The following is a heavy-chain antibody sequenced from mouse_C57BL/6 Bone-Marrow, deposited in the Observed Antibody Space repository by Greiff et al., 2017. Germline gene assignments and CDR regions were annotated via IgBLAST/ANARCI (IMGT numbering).Heavy chain of an antibody. CDR3: ARHYYGSSYWYFDV. D-gene: IGHD1-1*01. V-gene: IGHV1-50*01. CDR2: IDPSDSYN. CDR1: GYTFTSHW. J-gene: IGHJ1*03. Sequence: QVQLQQPGAELVKPGASVKLSCKASGYTFTSHWMQWVKQRPGQGLEWIGEIDPSDSYNNYNQKFKGKATLTVDTSSSTAYMQLSSLTSEDSAVYYCARHYYGSSYWYFDVWGTGTTVTVSS.